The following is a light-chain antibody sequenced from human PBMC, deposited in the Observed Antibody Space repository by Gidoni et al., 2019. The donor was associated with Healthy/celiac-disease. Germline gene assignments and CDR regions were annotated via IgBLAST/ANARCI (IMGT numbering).Light chain of an antibody. CDR1: SSNIGNNY. CDR3: GTWDSSLSAVV. Sequence: QSFLTQPPSVSAAPGQKVTISCSGSSSNIGNNYVSWYQQLPGTAPKLLIYDNNKRPSGIPDRFSGSKSGTSATLGITGLQTGDEADYYCGTWDSSLSAVVFGGGTKLTVL. CDR2: DNN. V-gene: IGLV1-51*01. J-gene: IGLJ2*01.